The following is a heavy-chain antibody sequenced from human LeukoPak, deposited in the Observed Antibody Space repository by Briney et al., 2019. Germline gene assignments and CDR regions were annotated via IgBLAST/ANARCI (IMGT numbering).Heavy chain of an antibody. CDR3: ARDHGSYTQLLDY. V-gene: IGHV3-30*04. CDR1: GFTFSSYA. D-gene: IGHD1-26*01. Sequence: GRSLRLSCAASGFTFSSYAMHWVRQAPGKGLEWVAVISYDGSNKYYADSVKGRFTISRDNSKNTLYLQMNSLRAEDTAVYYCARDHGSYTQLLDYWGQGTLDTVSS. J-gene: IGHJ4*02. CDR2: ISYDGSNK.